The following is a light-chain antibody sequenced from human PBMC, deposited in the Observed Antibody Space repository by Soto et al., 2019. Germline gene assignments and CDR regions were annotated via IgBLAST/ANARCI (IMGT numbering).Light chain of an antibody. CDR1: QSISSY. CDR3: QQSYSTPYT. Sequence: DIQMTQSPSSLSASVGDRVTITCRASQSISSYLNWYQQKPGTAPKLLIYAASSLQSGVPSRFSGSGSGTDFTLTISRLQPEDFATYYGQQSYSTPYTFGQGTKLEIK. V-gene: IGKV1-39*01. CDR2: AAS. J-gene: IGKJ2*01.